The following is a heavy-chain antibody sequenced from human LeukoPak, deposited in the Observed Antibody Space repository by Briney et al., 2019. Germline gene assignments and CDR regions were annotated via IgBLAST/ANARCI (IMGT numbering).Heavy chain of an antibody. CDR2: ISHSGST. Sequence: SETLSLTCAVYGVSFSAYYYYWSWIRQPPGRGLEWIGEISHSGSTNDNPSLKSRVTISIDTSKNQFSLRLSSVTAADTAVYYCARGVDDSATFFYSYYMDVWGKGPRSPSP. V-gene: IGHV4-34*01. J-gene: IGHJ6*03. D-gene: IGHD2/OR15-2a*01. CDR1: GVSFSAYY. CDR3: ARGVDDSATFFYSYYMDV.